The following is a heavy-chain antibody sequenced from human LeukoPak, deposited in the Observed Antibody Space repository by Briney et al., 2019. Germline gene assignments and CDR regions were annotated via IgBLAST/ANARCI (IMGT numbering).Heavy chain of an antibody. D-gene: IGHD3-22*01. Sequence: RGSLSLSCAASGLTVSTNYMSWVRQAPGKGLEWVSVIYSGGSTYYADSVKGRFTISRDNSKNTLYLQMNSLRAEDTAVYYCARYFYDSSGYPYNFDYWGQGTLVTASS. J-gene: IGHJ4*02. CDR1: GLTVSTNY. CDR2: IYSGGST. CDR3: ARYFYDSSGYPYNFDY. V-gene: IGHV3-53*01.